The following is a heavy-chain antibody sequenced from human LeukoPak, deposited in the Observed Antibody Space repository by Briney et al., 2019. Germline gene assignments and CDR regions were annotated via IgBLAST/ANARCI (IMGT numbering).Heavy chain of an antibody. J-gene: IGHJ4*02. D-gene: IGHD6-13*01. CDR3: ARLSSWFVAF. CDR2: VYHNGSA. V-gene: IGHV4-38-2*02. CDR1: GYLIRSGYF. Sequence: SETLCLMCSVSGYLIRSGYFWGWIRQPPGKGLEWIASVYHNGSAYYNPSLKSRASISVDTSSNQFSLTLTSVSVADTAVYHCARLSSWFVAFWGQGSQVTVSS.